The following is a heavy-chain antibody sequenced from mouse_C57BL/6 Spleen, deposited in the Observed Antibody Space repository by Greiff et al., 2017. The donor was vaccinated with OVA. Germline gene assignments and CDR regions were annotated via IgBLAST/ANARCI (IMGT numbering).Heavy chain of an antibody. V-gene: IGHV5-17*01. CDR2: ISSGSSTI. J-gene: IGHJ4*01. CDR1: GFTFSDYG. Sequence: EVKVVESGGGLVKPGGSLKLSCAASGFTFSDYGMHWVRQAPEKGLEWVAYISSGSSTIYYADTVKGRFTISRDNAKNTLFLQMTSLRSEDTAMYYCARREDYYGSSYGSYAMDYWGQGTSVTVSS. D-gene: IGHD1-1*01. CDR3: ARREDYYGSSYGSYAMDY.